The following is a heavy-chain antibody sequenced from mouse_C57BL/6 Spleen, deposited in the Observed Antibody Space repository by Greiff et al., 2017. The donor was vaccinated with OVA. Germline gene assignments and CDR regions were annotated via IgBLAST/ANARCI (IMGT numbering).Heavy chain of an antibody. D-gene: IGHD4-1*01. CDR1: GYTFTDYE. CDR3: TRPLTERAMDY. Sequence: QVHVKQSGAELVRPGASVTLSCKASGYTFTDYEMHWVKQTPVHGLEWIGAIDPETGGTAYNQKFKGKAILTADKSSSTAYMERRSLTSEDSAVYYSTRPLTERAMDYWGQGTSVTVSS. V-gene: IGHV1-15*01. CDR2: IDPETGGT. J-gene: IGHJ4*01.